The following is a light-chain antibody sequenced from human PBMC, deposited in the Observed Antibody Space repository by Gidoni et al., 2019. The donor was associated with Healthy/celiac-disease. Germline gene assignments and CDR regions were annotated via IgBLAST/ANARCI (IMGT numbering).Light chain of an antibody. CDR3: MQGTHLYS. Sequence: DVVMTQSPLSLPVTLGQPASISCRSSQSLVYSDGNTYLKWLQQRPGQSPRRLIYKVSNRDSGVPDRFSGSGSGTDFTLKISRVEAEDVGVYYCMQGTHLYSFGQGTKLEIK. J-gene: IGKJ2*03. CDR1: QSLVYSDGNTY. V-gene: IGKV2-30*01. CDR2: KVS.